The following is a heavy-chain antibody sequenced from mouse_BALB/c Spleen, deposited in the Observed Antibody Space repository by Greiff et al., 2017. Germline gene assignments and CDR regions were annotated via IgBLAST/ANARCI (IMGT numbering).Heavy chain of an antibody. D-gene: IGHD2-1*01. V-gene: IGHV7-3*02. J-gene: IGHJ4*01. CDR1: GFTFTDYY. CDR3: ARDIPLYRYAMDY. Sequence: EVQLVESGGGLVQPGGSLRLSCATSGFTFTDYYMSWVRQPPGKALEWLGFIRNKANGYTTEYSASVKGRFTISRDNSQSILYLQMNTLRAEDSATYYCARDIPLYRYAMDYWGQGTSVTVSS. CDR2: IRNKANGYTT.